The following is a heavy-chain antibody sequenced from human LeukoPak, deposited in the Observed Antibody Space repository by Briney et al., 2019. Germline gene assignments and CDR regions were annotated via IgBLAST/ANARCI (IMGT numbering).Heavy chain of an antibody. CDR2: IYPGDSDT. CDR1: GYSFTSNW. J-gene: IGHJ3*02. D-gene: IGHD2-15*01. CDR3: ARLVSASFASGGHSYDAYDI. V-gene: IGHV5-51*01. Sequence: LGESLKISCKGSGYSFTSNWIGWLGHIHGKGLEWMGIIYPGDSDTRYSPSFQGPVTISADKSISTAVLQWGSLKASDTAICYCARLVSASFASGGHSYDAYDIWGQGTMVTVSP.